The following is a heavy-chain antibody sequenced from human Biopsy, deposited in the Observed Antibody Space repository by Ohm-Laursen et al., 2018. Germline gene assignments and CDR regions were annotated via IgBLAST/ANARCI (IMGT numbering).Heavy chain of an antibody. V-gene: IGHV4-34*01. CDR3: VRGVDYYDPYHYYALDV. J-gene: IGHJ6*02. CDR1: GESFNGYY. CDR2: INHSGRT. Sequence: TLSLTWAVYGESFNGYYWSWIRQTPGKGLEWIGEINHSGRTNYNPSLKSRVTISVDTSKNQFSLKVRSVTAADTGVYYCVRGVDYYDPYHYYALDVWGQGTTVTVSS. D-gene: IGHD3-22*01.